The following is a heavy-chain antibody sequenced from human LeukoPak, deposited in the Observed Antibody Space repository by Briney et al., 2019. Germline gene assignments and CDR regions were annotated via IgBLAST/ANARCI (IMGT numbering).Heavy chain of an antibody. V-gene: IGHV3-7*01. J-gene: IGHJ5*02. Sequence: GGSLRLSCAASGFTFSSYWMSWVRQAPGKGLEWVANIKEDGSEKYYVESVKGRFIISRDNTKNSLYLQMSSLRAEDTAVYYCAKGVSKNPWGQGTLVTVSS. CDR2: IKEDGSEK. CDR1: GFTFSSYW. CDR3: AKGVSKNP.